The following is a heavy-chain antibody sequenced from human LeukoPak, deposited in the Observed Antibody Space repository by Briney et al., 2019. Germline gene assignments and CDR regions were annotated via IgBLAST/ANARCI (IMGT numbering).Heavy chain of an antibody. V-gene: IGHV3-7*01. J-gene: IGHJ5*02. Sequence: GGSLRLSCAASGFTFSSYWMSWVRQAPGKGLEWVANIKEDGSEKYYVESVKGRFIISRDNTKNSLYLQMSSLRAEDTAVYYCAKGVSKNPWGQGTLVTVSS. CDR2: IKEDGSEK. CDR1: GFTFSSYW. CDR3: AKGVSKNP.